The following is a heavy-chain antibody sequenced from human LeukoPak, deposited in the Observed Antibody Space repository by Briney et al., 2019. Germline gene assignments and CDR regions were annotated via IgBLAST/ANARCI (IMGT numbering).Heavy chain of an antibody. CDR3: ARDGTSTDDY. V-gene: IGHV1-18*01. Sequence: ASVRVSCKTSGYTFSNFGINWVRQAPGQGLEWMGWISGNNDNPNYGRKFQGRFTVTTDSSTSTAYMELRNLGFDDTAVYYCARDGTSTDDYWGQGTLVTVSS. CDR2: ISGNNDNP. CDR1: GYTFSNFG. J-gene: IGHJ4*02. D-gene: IGHD2-2*01.